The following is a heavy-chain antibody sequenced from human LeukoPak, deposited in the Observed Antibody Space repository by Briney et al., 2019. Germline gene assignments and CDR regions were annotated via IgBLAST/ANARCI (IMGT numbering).Heavy chain of an antibody. V-gene: IGHV3-48*04. J-gene: IGHJ6*02. Sequence: GGSLRLSCAASGFTFSSYSMNWVRQAPGKGLEWVSYISSSSSTIYYADSVKGRFTISRDNAKNSLYLQMNSLRAEDTAVYYCARDNRWFGEEVAEMDVWGQGTTVTVSS. CDR3: ARDNRWFGEEVAEMDV. D-gene: IGHD3-10*01. CDR2: ISSSSSTI. CDR1: GFTFSSYS.